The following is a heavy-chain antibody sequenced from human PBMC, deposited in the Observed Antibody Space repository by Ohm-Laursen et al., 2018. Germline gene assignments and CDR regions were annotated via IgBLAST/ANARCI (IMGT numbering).Heavy chain of an antibody. Sequence: ASVKVSCKASGYTFTDYYIHWVRQAPGQGLEWMGWINPNSGDTDYAQKFQGRVTMTRNTSISTAYMELSSLRSEDTAVYYCARGGYSGYDVDYWGQGTLGTVSS. D-gene: IGHD5-12*01. CDR2: INPNSGDT. CDR1: GYTFTDYY. CDR3: ARGGYSGYDVDY. J-gene: IGHJ4*02. V-gene: IGHV1-8*02.